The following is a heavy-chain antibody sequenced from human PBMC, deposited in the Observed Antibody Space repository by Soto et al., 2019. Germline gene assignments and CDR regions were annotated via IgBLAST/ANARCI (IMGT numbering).Heavy chain of an antibody. CDR3: ASRYCSSTSCYAGIWGRRYYYYGMDV. CDR1: GGTFSSYA. J-gene: IGHJ6*01. V-gene: IGHV1-69*13. CDR2: IIPIFGTA. D-gene: IGHD2-2*01. Sequence: SVKVSCKASGGTFSSYAISWVRQAPGQGLEWMGGIIPIFGTANYAQKFQGRVTITADESTSTAYMELSSLRSEDTAVYYCASRYCSSTSCYAGIWGRRYYYYGMDVWGQGTTVNVSS.